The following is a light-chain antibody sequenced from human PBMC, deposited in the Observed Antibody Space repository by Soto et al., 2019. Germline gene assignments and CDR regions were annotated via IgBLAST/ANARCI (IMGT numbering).Light chain of an antibody. Sequence: EIVLTQSPATLSLSPGERATLSCRASQSVSSYLAWYQQKPGQAPRLLIYDASNGATGIPARFSGSASGPDFPLAISSLGPEDFVVYYCQRRPNWKEITCGGGTKVEIK. V-gene: IGKV3-11*01. J-gene: IGKJ4*01. CDR2: DAS. CDR1: QSVSSY. CDR3: QRRPNWKEIT.